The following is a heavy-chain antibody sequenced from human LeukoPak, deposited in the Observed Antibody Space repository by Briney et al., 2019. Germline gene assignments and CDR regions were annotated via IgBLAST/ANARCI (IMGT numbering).Heavy chain of an antibody. D-gene: IGHD1-26*01. V-gene: IGHV4-4*07. CDR1: GGSISSYY. CDR3: AKGYGWEASYYYYYMDV. Sequence: SETLSLTCTVSGGSISSYYWSWIRQPAGKGLESIGHISTSGSTNYNPSLKSRVTMSVDTSKNQFSLKLSSVTAADTAVYYCAKGYGWEASYYYYYMDVWGKGTTVTISS. J-gene: IGHJ6*03. CDR2: ISTSGST.